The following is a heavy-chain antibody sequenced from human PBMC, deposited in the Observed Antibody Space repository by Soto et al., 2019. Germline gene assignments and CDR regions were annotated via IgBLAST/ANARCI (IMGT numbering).Heavy chain of an antibody. CDR3: ARRGDCSGGSCSGHYGMDV. CDR2: IYPGDSDT. CDR1: GYSFTSYW. D-gene: IGHD2-15*01. V-gene: IGHV5-51*01. J-gene: IGHJ6*02. Sequence: PGESLKISCKGSGYSFTSYWISWVRQMPGKGLEWMGIIYPGDSDTRYSPSFQGQVTISADKSISTAYLQWSSLKASDTAMYYCARRGDCSGGSCSGHYGMDVWGQGTTVTVSS.